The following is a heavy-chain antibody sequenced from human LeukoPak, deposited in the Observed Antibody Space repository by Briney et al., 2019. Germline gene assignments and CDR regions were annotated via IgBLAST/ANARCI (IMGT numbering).Heavy chain of an antibody. CDR3: ARIPQATPLYYFDY. V-gene: IGHV4-34*01. Sequence: PSETLSLTCAVYGGSFSGYYWSWIRQPPGKGLEWIGEINHSGSTNYNPSLKSRVTISVDTSKNQSSLKLSSVTAADTAVYYCARIPQATPLYYFDYWGQGTLVTVSS. CDR2: INHSGST. CDR1: GGSFSGYY. D-gene: IGHD2-21*01. J-gene: IGHJ4*02.